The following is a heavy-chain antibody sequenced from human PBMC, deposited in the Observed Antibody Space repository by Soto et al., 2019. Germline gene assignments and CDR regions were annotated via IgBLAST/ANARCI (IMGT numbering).Heavy chain of an antibody. Sequence: GASVKVSCKASGGTFSSYTISWVRQAPGQGLEWMGRLIPILGIANYAQKFQGRVTITADKSTSTAYMELSSLRSEDTAVYYCAGRSGGSWYLGTDAFDIWGQGTMVTVAS. CDR1: GGTFSSYT. D-gene: IGHD2-15*01. J-gene: IGHJ3*02. V-gene: IGHV1-69*02. CDR3: AGRSGGSWYLGTDAFDI. CDR2: LIPILGIA.